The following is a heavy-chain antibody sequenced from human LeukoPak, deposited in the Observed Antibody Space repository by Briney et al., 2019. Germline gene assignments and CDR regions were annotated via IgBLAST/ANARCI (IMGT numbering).Heavy chain of an antibody. Sequence: GGSLRLSCAASGFTFSSYGMHWVRQAPGKGLEWVAVISYDGSNKYYADSVKGRFTISRDNSKNTLYLQMNSLRAEDTAVYYCAKDYDYVWGSYRSGGPDYWGQGTLVTVSS. V-gene: IGHV3-30*18. CDR2: ISYDGSNK. CDR3: AKDYDYVWGSYRSGGPDY. D-gene: IGHD3-16*02. CDR1: GFTFSSYG. J-gene: IGHJ4*02.